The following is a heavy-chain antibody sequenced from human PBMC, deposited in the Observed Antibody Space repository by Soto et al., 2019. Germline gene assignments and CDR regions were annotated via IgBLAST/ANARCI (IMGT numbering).Heavy chain of an antibody. Sequence: EVQLVETGGGLIQPGGSLRLSCAASGFTVSSNYMSWVRQAPGKGLEWVSVIYSGGSTYYADSVKGRFTISRDNSKNTLYLQMNSLRAEDTAVYYCARDMVSRGRYFDLWGRGTLVTVSS. CDR1: GFTVSSNY. CDR2: IYSGGST. V-gene: IGHV3-53*02. D-gene: IGHD3-10*01. CDR3: ARDMVSRGRYFDL. J-gene: IGHJ2*01.